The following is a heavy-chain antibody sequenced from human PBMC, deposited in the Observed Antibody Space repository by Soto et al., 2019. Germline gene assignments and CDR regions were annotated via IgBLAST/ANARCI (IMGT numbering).Heavy chain of an antibody. CDR3: AREEYDCWRPYSLSF. V-gene: IGHV4-30-4*01. CDR1: ADSISSRSGFSY. Sequence: PSQTLSLACTVSADSISSRSGFSYGCWIRQSPGKGLELIGYIFHSGSTNDNPALTGRVTMSVDTSKKQFSLNLRSVTAADTAIYYCAREEYDCWRPYSLSF. CDR2: IFHSGST. J-gene: IGHJ3*01. D-gene: IGHD3-3*01.